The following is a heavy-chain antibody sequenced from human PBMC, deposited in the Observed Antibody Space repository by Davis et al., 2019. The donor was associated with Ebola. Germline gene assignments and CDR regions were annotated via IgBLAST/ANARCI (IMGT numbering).Heavy chain of an antibody. D-gene: IGHD1-26*01. CDR3: ARGGGSWIYGMDV. V-gene: IGHV3-48*03. J-gene: IGHJ6*02. CDR1: GFTFSSYE. CDR2: ISSSGNTI. Sequence: PGGSLRLSCAASGFTFSSYEMNWVRQAPGKGLEWVSYISSSGNTIYYADSVKGRFTISRDNAKNSLYLQMNSLRAEDTAVYYCARGGGSWIYGMDVWGQGTTVTVSS.